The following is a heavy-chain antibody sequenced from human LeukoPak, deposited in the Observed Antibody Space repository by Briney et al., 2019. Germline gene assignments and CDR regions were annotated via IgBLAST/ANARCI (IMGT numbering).Heavy chain of an antibody. Sequence: GGSLRLSRAASGFTFSSNWMHWARQAPGKGLVWVSRINEDGSTTNYADSVKGRSTIFRDNAKNTLYLQMNSLRAEDTAVYYCVRDLGGRSGHWGQGTLVTVSS. V-gene: IGHV3-74*01. CDR3: VRDLGGRSGH. D-gene: IGHD1-26*01. CDR2: INEDGSTT. CDR1: GFTFSSNW. J-gene: IGHJ4*02.